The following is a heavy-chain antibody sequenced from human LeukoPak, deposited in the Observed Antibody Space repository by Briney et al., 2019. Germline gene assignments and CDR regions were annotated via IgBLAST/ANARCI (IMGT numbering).Heavy chain of an antibody. CDR3: ASDKTVSALRRDFMDV. CDR1: GFTFSNYW. V-gene: IGHV3-74*01. CDR2: INLDGSTT. Sequence: PGGSLRLSCVASGFTFSNYWMHWVRQVPGKGLVWVSRINLDGSTTTYADSVKGRFTISRDNAKNTLYLQMNSLRAEDTALYYCASDKTVSALRRDFMDVWGKGTTVTVSS. J-gene: IGHJ6*03. D-gene: IGHD4-17*01.